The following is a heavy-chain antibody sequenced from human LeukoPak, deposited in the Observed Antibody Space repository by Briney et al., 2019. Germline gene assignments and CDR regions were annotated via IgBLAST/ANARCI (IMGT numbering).Heavy chain of an antibody. CDR1: GYTFTSYD. CDR2: MNPNSGNT. CDR3: ARGLRMVAAANGY. J-gene: IGHJ4*02. Sequence: GASVTVSCKASGYTFTSYDINWVRQATGQGLEWMGWMNPNSGNTGYAQKFQGRVTMTRNTSISTVYMELSSLRSEDTAVYYCARGLRMVAAANGYWGQGTLVTVSS. V-gene: IGHV1-8*01. D-gene: IGHD2-15*01.